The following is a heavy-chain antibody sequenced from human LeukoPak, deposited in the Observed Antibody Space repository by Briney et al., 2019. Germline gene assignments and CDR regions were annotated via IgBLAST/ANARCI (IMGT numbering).Heavy chain of an antibody. CDR3: ARDNDWAFHY. D-gene: IGHD3-9*01. CDR1: GFIFTTYW. J-gene: IGHJ4*02. CDR2: INHNGEMI. V-gene: IGHV3-48*02. Sequence: GGSLRLSCAASGFIFTTYWMSWVRQAPGKGLEWVSYINHNGEMIFYPDFVKGRFTISRDNAKNSLYLQMNSLRDEDTAVYYCARDNDWAFHYWGQGTLVTVSS.